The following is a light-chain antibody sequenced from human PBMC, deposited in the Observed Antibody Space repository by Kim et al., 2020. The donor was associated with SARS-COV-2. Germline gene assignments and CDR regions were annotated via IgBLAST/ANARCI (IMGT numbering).Light chain of an antibody. CDR2: RAS. CDR1: QSIFIH. Sequence: GDRVTITCRASQSIFIHLAWYQQKSGKAPKLLIHRASTLESGVPSRFSGSGSGTDFTLTISSLQPDDSATYYCQQYDDFDSFGQGTKLE. V-gene: IGKV1-5*03. J-gene: IGKJ2*01. CDR3: QQYDDFDS.